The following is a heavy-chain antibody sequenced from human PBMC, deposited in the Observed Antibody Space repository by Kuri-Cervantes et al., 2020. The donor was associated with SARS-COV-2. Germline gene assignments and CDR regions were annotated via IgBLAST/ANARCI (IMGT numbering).Heavy chain of an antibody. V-gene: IGHV1-69*13. Sequence: SVKVSCKASGGTFSSYAISWVRQAPGQGLEWMGRIIPIFGTANYAQKFQGRVTITADGSTSTAYMELSSLRSEDTAVYYCARDRPYENTIFGVVPSHDWYFDLWGRGTLVTVSS. J-gene: IGHJ2*01. CDR3: ARDRPYENTIFGVVPSHDWYFDL. D-gene: IGHD3-3*01. CDR2: IIPIFGTA. CDR1: GGTFSSYA.